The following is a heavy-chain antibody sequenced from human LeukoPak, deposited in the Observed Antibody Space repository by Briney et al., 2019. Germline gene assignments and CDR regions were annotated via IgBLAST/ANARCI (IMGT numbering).Heavy chain of an antibody. J-gene: IGHJ6*02. CDR2: INSDGSST. CDR3: AKELVMATIIDRYYYYGMDV. CDR1: GFTFSSYW. V-gene: IGHV3-74*01. D-gene: IGHD5-24*01. Sequence: GGSLRLSCAASGFTFSSYWMHWVRQAPGKGLVWVSRINSDGSSTSYADSVKGRFTISRDNAKNTLYLQMNSLRAEDTAVYYCAKELVMATIIDRYYYYGMDVWGQGTTVTVSS.